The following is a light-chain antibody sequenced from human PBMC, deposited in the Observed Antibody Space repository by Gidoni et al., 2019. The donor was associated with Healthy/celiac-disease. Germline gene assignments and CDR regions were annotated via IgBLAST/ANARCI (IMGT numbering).Light chain of an antibody. Sequence: PAALVPPVGDRVTITCRASQGISSWLAWYQQKPGKAPKLLIYAASSLQSGVPSRFSGSGSGTDFTLTISSLQPEDFATYYCQQANSFLSITFXXXTRLEIK. V-gene: IGKV1-12*01. CDR2: AAS. J-gene: IGKJ5*01. CDR3: QQANSFLSIT. CDR1: QGISSW.